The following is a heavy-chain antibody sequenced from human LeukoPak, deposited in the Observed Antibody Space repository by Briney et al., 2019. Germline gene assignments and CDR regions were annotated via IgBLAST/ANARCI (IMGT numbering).Heavy chain of an antibody. D-gene: IGHD3-22*01. J-gene: IGHJ4*02. CDR1: GFTFSSYE. V-gene: IGHV3-74*01. CDR2: INSDGRST. CDR3: AGDIESHYYDSSGSSG. Sequence: GGSLRLSCAASGFTFSSYEMNWVRQAPGKGLVWVSRINSDGRSTNYADSVRGRFIISRDNAKNTLYLQMNSLRAEDTAVYYCAGDIESHYYDSSGSSGWGQGTLVTVSS.